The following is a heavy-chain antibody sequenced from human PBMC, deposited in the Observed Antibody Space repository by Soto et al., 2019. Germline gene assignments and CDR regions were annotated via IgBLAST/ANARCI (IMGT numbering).Heavy chain of an antibody. CDR2: IWYDGSNK. Sequence: QVQLVESGGGVVQPGRSLRLSCAASGFTFSSYVMHWVRQAPGKGLEWVAVIWYDGSNKYYADSVKGRFTISRDNSKXXRXXQMNSLRAEDTAVYYCARDCAGYSSGWYQRGGFDSWGQGTLVTVSS. V-gene: IGHV3-33*01. CDR3: ARDCAGYSSGWYQRGGFDS. CDR1: GFTFSSYV. J-gene: IGHJ4*02. D-gene: IGHD6-19*01.